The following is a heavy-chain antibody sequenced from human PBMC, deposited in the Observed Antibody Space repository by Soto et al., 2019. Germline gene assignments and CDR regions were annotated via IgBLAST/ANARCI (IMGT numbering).Heavy chain of an antibody. CDR3: ARVGWVVPANWFDP. CDR2: IYYSGST. J-gene: IGHJ5*02. D-gene: IGHD2-2*01. CDR1: GGSISSGGYY. Sequence: QVQLQESGPGLVKPSQTLSLTCTVSGGSISSGGYYWSWIRQHPGKGLEWIGYIYYSGSTYYNPSLKSRVTISVDTSKNQFSLKLSSVTAADTAVYYCARVGWVVPANWFDPWGQGTLVTVSS. V-gene: IGHV4-31*03.